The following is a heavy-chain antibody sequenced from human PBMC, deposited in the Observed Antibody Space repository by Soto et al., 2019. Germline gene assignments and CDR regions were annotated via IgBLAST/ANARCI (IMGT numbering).Heavy chain of an antibody. D-gene: IGHD6-13*01. J-gene: IGHJ6*02. CDR2: IIPIFGTA. CDR1: GGTFSSYA. CDR3: ARDGSGSSSWYGGPYYYYGMDV. V-gene: IGHV1-69*13. Sequence: ASVKVSCTASGGTFSSYAISWVRQAPGQGLEWMGGIIPIFGTANYAQKFQGRVTITADESTSTAYMELSSLRSEDTAVYYCARDGSGSSSWYGGPYYYYGMDVWGQGTTVTVSS.